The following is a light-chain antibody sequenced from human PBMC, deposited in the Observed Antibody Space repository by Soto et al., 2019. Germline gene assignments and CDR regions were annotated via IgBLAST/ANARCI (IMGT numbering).Light chain of an antibody. CDR3: QQCGSSST. Sequence: EIVWAQSPGTLSFSPGERATLSCRSSQTFSNSFLSWFQQIPGQAPRLLIYGASMRATGIPDRFSGSGSGTDFTLTISRLEPEDFAVYYCQQCGSSSTFGQGTRLEIK. J-gene: IGKJ5*01. CDR2: GAS. CDR1: QTFSNSF. V-gene: IGKV3-20*01.